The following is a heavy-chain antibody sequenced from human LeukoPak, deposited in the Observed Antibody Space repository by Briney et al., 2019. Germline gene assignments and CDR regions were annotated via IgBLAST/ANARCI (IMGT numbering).Heavy chain of an antibody. CDR2: IIPILGIA. CDR1: GGTFSSYA. CDR3: ASPGGRATAFGFDP. Sequence: SVKVSFTASGGTFSSYAISWVRQAPGQGLEWMGRIIPILGIANYAQKFQGRVTITADKSTSTAYMELSSLRSEDTAVYYCASPGGRATAFGFDPWGQGTLVTVSS. V-gene: IGHV1-69*04. J-gene: IGHJ5*02. D-gene: IGHD1-26*01.